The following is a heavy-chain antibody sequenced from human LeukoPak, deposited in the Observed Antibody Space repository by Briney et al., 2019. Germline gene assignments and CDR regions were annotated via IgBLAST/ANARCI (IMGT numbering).Heavy chain of an antibody. J-gene: IGHJ4*02. Sequence: PGGSLRFSCAASGFTFSSYGMHWVRQAPGKGLEWLAVISYDGSNKYYADSVKGRFTISRDNFKNTLYLQMNSLRAEDTAVYYCVSFYETYWGRGTLVTVSS. D-gene: IGHD2/OR15-2a*01. CDR1: GFTFSSYG. CDR3: VSFYETY. CDR2: ISYDGSNK. V-gene: IGHV3-30*03.